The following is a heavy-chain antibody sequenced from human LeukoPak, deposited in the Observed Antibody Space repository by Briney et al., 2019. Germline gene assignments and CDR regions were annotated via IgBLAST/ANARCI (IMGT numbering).Heavy chain of an antibody. CDR1: GFTFSDYY. CDR2: ISLSGSTT. Sequence: GGSLRHSCAASGFTFSDYYMSWIRQAPGRGLEWISYISLSGSTTHYADSVKGRFTISRDNARNSLYLHMNSVRAEDTAVYYCARQIAVSGLFDLWGQGALVTVSS. CDR3: ARQIAVSGLFDL. D-gene: IGHD6-19*01. J-gene: IGHJ4*02. V-gene: IGHV3-11*01.